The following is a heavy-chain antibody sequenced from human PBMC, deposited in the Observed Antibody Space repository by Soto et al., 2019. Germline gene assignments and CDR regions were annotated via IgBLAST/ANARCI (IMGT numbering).Heavy chain of an antibody. D-gene: IGHD6-19*01. CDR1: GGTFDSYA. V-gene: IGHV1-69*01. CDR3: GSGGGASVMGRAVAGTGGFDY. Sequence: QVQLVQSGTEVKKPGSSVKVSCKASGGTFDSYAISWVRQAPGQGLQWMGGIIPVLGTAKYAQEFQGRMKISAKSSTKNAYTGRRSRVVVYPAVNRAGSGGGASVMGRAVAGTGGFDYWGHGPVVTVSA. CDR2: IIPVLGTA. J-gene: IGHJ4*01.